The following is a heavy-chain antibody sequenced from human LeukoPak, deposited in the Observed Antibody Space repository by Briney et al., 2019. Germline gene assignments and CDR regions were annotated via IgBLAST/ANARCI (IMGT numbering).Heavy chain of an antibody. D-gene: IGHD3-3*01. Sequence: SETLSLTCTVSGGSISSYYWSWIRQPAGKGLEWIGRIYTSGGTNYNPSLKSRVTMSVDTSKNQFSLKLSSVTAADTAVYYCARDGSTYYDFWSGYSKGYYYYYYMDVWGKGTTVTVSS. J-gene: IGHJ6*03. CDR1: GGSISSYY. CDR3: ARDGSTYYDFWSGYSKGYYYYYYMDV. CDR2: IYTSGGT. V-gene: IGHV4-4*07.